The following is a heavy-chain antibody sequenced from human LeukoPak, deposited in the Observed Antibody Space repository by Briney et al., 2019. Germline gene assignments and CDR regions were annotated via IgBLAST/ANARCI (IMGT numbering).Heavy chain of an antibody. CDR3: ARRGGRLDTYYDILTGYYGNAFDI. Sequence: GESLKISCKGSGYSFTSSRISWVRQMPGKGLGGMGRIDPSDSYTNYSPSFQGRVTISADKSISNAYLQWSGLKASDTAMYYCARRGGRLDTYYDILTGYYGNAFDIWGQGTMVTVSS. J-gene: IGHJ3*02. CDR1: GYSFTSSR. CDR2: IDPSDSYT. V-gene: IGHV5-10-1*01. D-gene: IGHD3-9*01.